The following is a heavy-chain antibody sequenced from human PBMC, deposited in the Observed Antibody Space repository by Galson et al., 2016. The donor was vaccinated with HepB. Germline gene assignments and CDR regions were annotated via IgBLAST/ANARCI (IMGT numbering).Heavy chain of an antibody. CDR3: ARRASGQQLVGFDP. CDR1: GYKFASLW. CDR2: IYPGDSDT. V-gene: IGHV5-51*01. J-gene: IGHJ5*02. Sequence: QSGAEVKEPGESLRISCETSGYKFASLWIAWVRQRAGEGLEWMGVIYPGDSDTKYSPPFQGQVIISADKSINTTYLQGSSLTTSDTARYYCARRASGQQLVGFDPWGQGTLVTVSS. D-gene: IGHD6-13*01.